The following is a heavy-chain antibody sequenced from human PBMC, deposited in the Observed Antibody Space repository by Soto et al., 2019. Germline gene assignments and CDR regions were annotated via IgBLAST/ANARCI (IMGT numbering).Heavy chain of an antibody. CDR1: GFTFSSYA. CDR3: AKTVHYYYYYMDV. Sequence: GGSLRLSCAASGFTFSSYAMSWVRQAPGKGLEWVSAISGSGGSTYYADSVKGRFTISRDNSKNTLYLQMNSLRAEDTAVYYCAKTVHYYYYYMDVWGKRTTVTVSS. D-gene: IGHD4-4*01. J-gene: IGHJ6*03. V-gene: IGHV3-23*01. CDR2: ISGSGGST.